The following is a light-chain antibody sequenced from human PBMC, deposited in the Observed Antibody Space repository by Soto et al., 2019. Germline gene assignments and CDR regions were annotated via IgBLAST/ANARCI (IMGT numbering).Light chain of an antibody. CDR2: GAS. CDR1: QSVSSSY. Sequence: EIVLTQSPGTLSLSPGERATLSCRASQSVSSSYLAWYQQKPGQAPRLLIYGASSRAAGVPARFSGSGSGTDFTLTISSLEPDDFAVYYCQQYGSSPLTFGGGTKVEIK. V-gene: IGKV3-20*01. J-gene: IGKJ4*01. CDR3: QQYGSSPLT.